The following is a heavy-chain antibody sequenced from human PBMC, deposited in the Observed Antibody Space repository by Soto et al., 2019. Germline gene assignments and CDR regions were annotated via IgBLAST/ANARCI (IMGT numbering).Heavy chain of an antibody. CDR3: ARGVLEWLLRDSYYYYMDV. D-gene: IGHD3-3*01. J-gene: IGHJ6*03. Sequence: QVQLQESGPGLVKPSETLSLTCTVSGDSISSSYWNWIRQAPGKGLEWIGYIDDTGSTNYNPSLKRRGTLSVDPSNNQYSLKLSSVTAADTAVYYCARGVLEWLLRDSYYYYMDVWGKGTTVTVSS. CDR2: IDDTGST. CDR1: GDSISSSY. V-gene: IGHV4-59*01.